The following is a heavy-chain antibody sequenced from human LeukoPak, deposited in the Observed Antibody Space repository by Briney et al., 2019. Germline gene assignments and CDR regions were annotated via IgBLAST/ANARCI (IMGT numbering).Heavy chain of an antibody. CDR3: ARGVGYASRNWFDP. J-gene: IGHJ5*02. D-gene: IGHD3-10*01. CDR1: NGSITSYY. Sequence: SETLCLTCNVSNGSITSYYGAWIRQSPRKGLEWIGYVYYSGTTNYNPSLKSRVTISVDTSKNQFSLKLSSVTTADTAVYYCARGVGYASRNWFDPWGHGILVTVSS. V-gene: IGHV4-59*01. CDR2: VYYSGTT.